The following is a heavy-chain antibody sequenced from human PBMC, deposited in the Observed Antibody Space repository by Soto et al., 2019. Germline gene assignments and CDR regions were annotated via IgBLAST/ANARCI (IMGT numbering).Heavy chain of an antibody. V-gene: IGHV4-4*02. Sequence: PSETLSLTCAVSGGSISSNNWWTWVRQPPGKGLEWIGEIYHSGSTNYNPSLKSRVTISVDKSKNQFSLEVNSVTAADTAVYYCTTARWAPFSWGQGTLVTVSS. D-gene: IGHD6-13*01. CDR2: IYHSGST. CDR1: GGSISSNNW. J-gene: IGHJ5*02. CDR3: TTARWAPFS.